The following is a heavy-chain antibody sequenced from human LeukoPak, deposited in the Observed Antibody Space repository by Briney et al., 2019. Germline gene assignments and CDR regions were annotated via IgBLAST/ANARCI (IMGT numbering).Heavy chain of an antibody. CDR1: GFTVSSNY. CDR2: IYSGGST. D-gene: IGHD3-22*01. Sequence: PGGSLRLSCAASGFTVSSNYMSWVRQAPGKGLEWVSVIYSGGSTYYADSVKGRFTISRDNSKNTLYLQMNSLRAEDTAVYYCARDPSDYYDSSGYYAFDIWGQGTTVTVSS. CDR3: ARDPSDYYDSSGYYAFDI. J-gene: IGHJ3*02. V-gene: IGHV3-66*01.